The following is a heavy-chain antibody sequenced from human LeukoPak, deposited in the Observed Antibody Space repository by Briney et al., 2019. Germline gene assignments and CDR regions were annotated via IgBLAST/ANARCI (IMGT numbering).Heavy chain of an antibody. CDR1: GGSFSGYY. CDR3: ARDYYDSSGYVLDY. J-gene: IGHJ4*02. V-gene: IGHV4-34*01. D-gene: IGHD3-22*01. Sequence: SETLSLTCAVYGGSFSGYYWSWIRQPPGKGLEWIGEINHSGSTNYNPSLKSRVTISVDTSKNQFSLKLSSVTAADTAVYYCARDYYDSSGYVLDYWGQGALVTVSS. CDR2: INHSGST.